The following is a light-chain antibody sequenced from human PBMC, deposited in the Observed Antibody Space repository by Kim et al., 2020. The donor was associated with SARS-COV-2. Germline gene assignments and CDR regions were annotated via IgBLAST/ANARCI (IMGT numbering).Light chain of an antibody. CDR2: KAS. J-gene: IGKJ1*01. CDR3: QHYNSYPWT. V-gene: IGKV1-5*03. Sequence: DIQMTQSPSTLSASVEDRVTITGRASQSISSWLAWYQQKPGKAPKLLIYKASSLESGVPSRFSGSGSGTDFTLTISSLQPDDFATYYCQHYNSYPWTFGQGTKVDIK. CDR1: QSISSW.